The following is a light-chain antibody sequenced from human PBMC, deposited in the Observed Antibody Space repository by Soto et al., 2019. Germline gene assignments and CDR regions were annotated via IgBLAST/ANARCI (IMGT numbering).Light chain of an antibody. CDR3: SSYAASNNLGV. V-gene: IGLV2-8*01. J-gene: IGLJ2*01. CDR2: EVS. CDR1: SSDVGGYNY. Sequence: QSALTQPPSASGSPGQSVTISCIGTSSDVGGYNYVSWYQQHPGKAPELMIYEVSKRPSGVPDRFSGSKSDNTASLTVSGLQAWDEAEYYCSSYAASNNLGVFGGRTQLTVL.